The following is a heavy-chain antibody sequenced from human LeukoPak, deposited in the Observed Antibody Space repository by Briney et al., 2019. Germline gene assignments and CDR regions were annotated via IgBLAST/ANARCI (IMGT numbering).Heavy chain of an antibody. CDR2: IYHSGST. D-gene: IGHD2-2*01. Sequence: SETLSLTCTVSGYSISSGYYWGWIRKPPRKGLEWLGSIYHSGSTYYNPSLKSRVTISVDTSKNQFSLKLSSVTAADTAVYYCARDPYCSSTSCPTFDYWGQGALVTVSS. J-gene: IGHJ4*02. V-gene: IGHV4-38-2*02. CDR3: ARDPYCSSTSCPTFDY. CDR1: GYSISSGYY.